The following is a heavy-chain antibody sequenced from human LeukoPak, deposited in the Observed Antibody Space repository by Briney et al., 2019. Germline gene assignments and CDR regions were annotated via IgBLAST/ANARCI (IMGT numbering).Heavy chain of an antibody. V-gene: IGHV5-51*01. CDR1: GYSFTSYW. Sequence: GESLMISCTGSGYSFTSYWIGCVREMGGKRVEWMGIIYPGDSDTRYSPSFQGQVTISADKSISTPYLQWSSLKASDTAMYYCARHTSFHYGMDVWGKGTTVTVSS. D-gene: IGHD2-2*01. J-gene: IGHJ6*04. CDR3: ARHTSFHYGMDV. CDR2: IYPGDSDT.